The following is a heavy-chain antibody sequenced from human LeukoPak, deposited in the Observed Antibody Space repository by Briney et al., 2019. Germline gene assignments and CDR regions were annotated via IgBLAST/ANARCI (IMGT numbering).Heavy chain of an antibody. CDR1: GFTFSSYA. Sequence: GRSLRLSGAASGFTFSSYAMHWVRQAPGKGLEWVAVISYDGSNKYYADSVKGRFTISRDNSKNTLYLQMNSLRAEDTAVYYCAIDRKYSSGWYVNPSANVYGMDVWGQGTTVTVPS. V-gene: IGHV3-30*04. CDR2: ISYDGSNK. J-gene: IGHJ6*02. CDR3: AIDRKYSSGWYVNPSANVYGMDV. D-gene: IGHD6-19*01.